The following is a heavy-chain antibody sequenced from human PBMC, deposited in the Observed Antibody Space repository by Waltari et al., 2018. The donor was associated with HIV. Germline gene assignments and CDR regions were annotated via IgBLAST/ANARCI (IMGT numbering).Heavy chain of an antibody. V-gene: IGHV1-18*01. CDR1: GNTLTIYG. Sequence: QVQLVQSGAEVKKPGASVKVSCKASGNTLTIYGFTWVRQAPGQGLEWMGWSSANNGNTNYAQKFQGRVTMTTDTSTSTAYMELRRLRSDDTAVYYCARSPPQYDSSGYYCDYWGQGTLVTVSS. CDR2: SSANNGNT. D-gene: IGHD3-22*01. J-gene: IGHJ4*02. CDR3: ARSPPQYDSSGYYCDY.